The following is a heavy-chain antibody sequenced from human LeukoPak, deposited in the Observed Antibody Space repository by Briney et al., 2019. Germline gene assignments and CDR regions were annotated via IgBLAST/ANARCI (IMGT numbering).Heavy chain of an antibody. CDR1: GGTFSSFV. CDR3: TRDLRGACSGNSCPSGDY. CDR2: IIPVFGTT. J-gene: IGHJ4*02. V-gene: IGHV1-69*13. Sequence: SVKVSCKASGGTFSSFVIGWVRQAPGQGLEWMGGIIPVFGTTHYAQKFQGRVTITADESTSTAYMEVSSLRPEDTAVYYCTRDLRGACSGNSCPSGDYWGQGTLVTVSS. D-gene: IGHD2-15*01.